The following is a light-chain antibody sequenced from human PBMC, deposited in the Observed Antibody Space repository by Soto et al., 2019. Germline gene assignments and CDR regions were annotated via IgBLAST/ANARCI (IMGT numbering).Light chain of an antibody. Sequence: EIVLTQSPGTLSLSPGDSATLSCRASQCVDTSFLAWYLQKPGQAPRLLIYGTSNRATGIPDRFSASGSGTDFTLTISRLEPEDFAVYFCHQYGASPRTFGQGTKVEI. CDR1: QCVDTSF. CDR3: HQYGASPRT. CDR2: GTS. J-gene: IGKJ1*01. V-gene: IGKV3-20*01.